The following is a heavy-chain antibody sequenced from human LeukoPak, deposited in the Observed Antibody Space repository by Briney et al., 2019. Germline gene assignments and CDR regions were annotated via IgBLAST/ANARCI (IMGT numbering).Heavy chain of an antibody. CDR2: ISSSGDA. J-gene: IGHJ6*03. CDR3: AREMREVVVATTVYYYYMDV. V-gene: IGHV4-4*07. D-gene: IGHD2-15*01. Sequence: SETLSLTCTVSSGSYSWSWIRQPAGKGLEWIGQISSSGDATYNPSLKSRVTISLDTSENHFSLKLKSVTAADTAVYYCAREMREVVVATTVYYYYMDVWGKGTTVTVSS. CDR1: SGSYS.